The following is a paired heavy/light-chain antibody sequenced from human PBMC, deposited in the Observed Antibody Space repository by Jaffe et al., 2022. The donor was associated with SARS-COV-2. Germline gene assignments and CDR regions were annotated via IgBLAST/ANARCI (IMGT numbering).Heavy chain of an antibody. CDR2: LYWDDDK. CDR1: GFSLSTSGVG. Sequence: QITLKESGPTLVKPTQTLTLTCTFSGFSLSTSGVGVGWIRQPPGKALEWLALLYWDDDKSYRPSLNNRLTITKDTSKNQVVLTMTNMDPMDTATYYCAHRNGDVYSRNWFDYWGQGTLVTVSS. D-gene: IGHD4-17*01. V-gene: IGHV2-5*02. J-gene: IGHJ5*01. CDR3: AHRNGDVYSRNWFDY.
Light chain of an antibody. V-gene: IGKV1-39*01. CDR1: QSISNY. CDR3: QQSYSTPYT. Sequence: DIQMTQSPSSLSASVGDRVTITCRASQSISNYLNWYQQKPGKAPKLLIYAASTLQSGVPSRFSGGGSGTDFTLTISSLQPEDVASYSCQQSYSTPYTFGQGTKLEIK. CDR2: AAS. J-gene: IGKJ2*01.